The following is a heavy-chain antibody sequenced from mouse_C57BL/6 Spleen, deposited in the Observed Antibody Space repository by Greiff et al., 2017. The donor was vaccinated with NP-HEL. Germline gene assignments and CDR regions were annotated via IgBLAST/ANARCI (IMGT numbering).Heavy chain of an antibody. D-gene: IGHD4-1*01. CDR2: ISSGGSYT. J-gene: IGHJ4*01. CDR1: GFTFSSNG. Sequence: VQGVESGGDLVKPGGSLKISCAASGFTFSSNGMSWVRQTPDKRLEWVATISSGGSYTYDPDSVKGRFTISRDNAKNTLYLQMSSLKSEDTAMYYCARQTGDYYAMDYWGQGTSVTVSS. V-gene: IGHV5-6*01. CDR3: ARQTGDYYAMDY.